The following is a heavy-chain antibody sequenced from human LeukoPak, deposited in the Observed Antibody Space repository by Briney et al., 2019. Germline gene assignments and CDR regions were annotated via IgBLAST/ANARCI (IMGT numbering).Heavy chain of an antibody. D-gene: IGHD6-19*01. Sequence: GGSLRLSCAASGFTFSSYEMNWVRQAPGKGLEWVSYISRSSGSSIYYADSVEGRFTISRDNAKNSLYLQMNSLRAEDTAVYYCARDSSGWYYFDYWGQGILVTVSS. V-gene: IGHV3-48*03. CDR1: GFTFSSYE. CDR2: ISRSSGSSI. J-gene: IGHJ4*02. CDR3: ARDSSGWYYFDY.